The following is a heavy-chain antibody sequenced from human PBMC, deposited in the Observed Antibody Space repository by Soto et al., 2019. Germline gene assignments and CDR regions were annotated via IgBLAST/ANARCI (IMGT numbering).Heavy chain of an antibody. J-gene: IGHJ4*02. Sequence: PGESPKISCKGSGDNFTSFLSGWMRPLPGKGLEWMGIIYPGDSDTRYSPSFQGQVTISADKSISTAYLQWSSLKASDTAMYYCARVDDFWSGYYVQYFDYWGQGTLVTVSS. CDR2: IYPGDSDT. CDR3: ARVDDFWSGYYVQYFDY. CDR1: GDNFTSFL. V-gene: IGHV5-51*01. D-gene: IGHD3-3*01.